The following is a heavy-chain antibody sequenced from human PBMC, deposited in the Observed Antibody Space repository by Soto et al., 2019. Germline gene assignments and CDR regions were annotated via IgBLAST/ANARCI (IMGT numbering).Heavy chain of an antibody. V-gene: IGHV5-51*01. D-gene: IGHD4-17*01. CDR3: TLSYGDSYYYYYGMDV. J-gene: IGHJ6*02. CDR2: IHPGDSDT. Sequence: GESLKISCVGSGSSFSRYTVGWVRQVPGKGLEWMGVIHPGDSDTIYSPSFQGQVTISADKSISTAYLQWSSLKASDTAMYYCTLSYGDSYYYYYGMDVWAKGPRSPSP. CDR1: GSSFSRYT.